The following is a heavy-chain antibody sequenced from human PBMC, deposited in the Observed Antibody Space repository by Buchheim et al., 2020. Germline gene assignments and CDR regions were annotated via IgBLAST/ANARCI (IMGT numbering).Heavy chain of an antibody. CDR1: GFTFSSYS. Sequence: EVQLVESGGGLVQPGGSLRLSCAASGFTFSSYSMNWVRQAPGKGLEWVSYISSSSSTIYYADSVKGRFTISRDNANNSLYLQMNSLRAEDTAVYYCAKADGTRPPRNPNFDYWGQGTL. V-gene: IGHV3-48*04. D-gene: IGHD1-1*01. J-gene: IGHJ4*02. CDR3: AKADGTRPPRNPNFDY. CDR2: ISSSSSTI.